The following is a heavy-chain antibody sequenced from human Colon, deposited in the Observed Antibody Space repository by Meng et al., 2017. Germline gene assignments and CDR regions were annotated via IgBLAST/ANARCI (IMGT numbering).Heavy chain of an antibody. D-gene: IGHD5-12*01. CDR2: INGDGSST. CDR1: GFTFSSHW. Sequence: GGSLRLSCAASGFTFSSHWMHWVRQPPGQGLEWVSRINGDGSSTGYADSVKGRFTISRDNAKNTLYLQVNSLRGEDTAVYYCTRDFDSGYGFWGQGTLVTGAS. V-gene: IGHV3-74*01. J-gene: IGHJ4*02. CDR3: TRDFDSGYGF.